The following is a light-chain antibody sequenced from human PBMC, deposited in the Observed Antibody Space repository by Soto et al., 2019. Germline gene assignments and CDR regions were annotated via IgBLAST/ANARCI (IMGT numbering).Light chain of an antibody. CDR2: AVS. Sequence: QSALTQPASVSGSPGQSITISCAGTSSDVGAYDYVSWYQQHPGKAPKLMIFAVSDRPSGVSDRFSASKSGNTASLTISGLQAEDEAVYYCSSYTIRTSIVFGGGTKVTVL. J-gene: IGLJ3*02. CDR1: SSDVGAYDY. V-gene: IGLV2-14*03. CDR3: SSYTIRTSIV.